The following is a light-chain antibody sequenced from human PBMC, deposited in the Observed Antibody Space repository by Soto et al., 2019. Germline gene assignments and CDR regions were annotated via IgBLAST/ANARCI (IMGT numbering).Light chain of an antibody. J-gene: IGKJ5*01. V-gene: IGKV3-11*01. CDR1: QSVSSN. CDR3: QQRSNWPPLIS. CDR2: GAS. Sequence: EIVMTQSPATLSVSPGERATLSCRASQSVSSNLAWYQQKPGQAPRLLIYGASNRATGIPARFSGSGSGTDFTLTISSLEPEDFAVYYCQQRSNWPPLISFGQGTRLEIK.